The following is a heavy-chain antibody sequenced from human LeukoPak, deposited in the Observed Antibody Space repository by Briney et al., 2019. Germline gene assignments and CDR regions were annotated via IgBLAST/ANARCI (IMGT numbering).Heavy chain of an antibody. CDR1: GFTFSNAW. D-gene: IGHD3-22*01. CDR3: TTRARGNYYDSSGYLVPYYYYYYMDV. J-gene: IGHJ6*03. Sequence: GGSLRLSCAASGFTFSNAWMSWVRQAPGKGLEWVGRIKSKTDGGTTDYAAPVKGRFTISRDDSKNTLYLQMNSLKTEDTAVYYCTTRARGNYYDSSGYLVPYYYYYYMDVWGKGTTVTVSS. V-gene: IGHV3-15*01. CDR2: IKSKTDGGTT.